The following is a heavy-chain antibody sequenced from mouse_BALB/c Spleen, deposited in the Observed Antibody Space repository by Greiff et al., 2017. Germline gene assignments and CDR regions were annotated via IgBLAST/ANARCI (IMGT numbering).Heavy chain of an antibody. CDR3: TDYDYDSGFAY. CDR1: GYTFTSYW. V-gene: IGHV1-5*01. D-gene: IGHD2-4*01. CDR2: IYPGNSDT. Sequence: VHVKQSGTVLARPGASVKMSCKASGYTFTSYWMHWVKQRPGQGLEWIGAIYPGNSDTSYNQKFKGKAKLTAVTSTSTAYMELSSLTNEDSAVYYCTDYDYDSGFAYWGQGTLVTVSA. J-gene: IGHJ3*01.